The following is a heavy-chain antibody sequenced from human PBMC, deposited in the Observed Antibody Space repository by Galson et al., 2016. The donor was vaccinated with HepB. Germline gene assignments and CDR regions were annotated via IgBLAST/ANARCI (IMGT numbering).Heavy chain of an antibody. CDR2: FNPSGGTT. J-gene: IGHJ3*01. V-gene: IGHV1-46*03. CDR1: GYSFSNYY. D-gene: IGHD3-9*01. Sequence: SVKVSCKASGYSFSNYYIHWVRLAPGQGLEWLGVFNPSGGTTDDSQKFRDRVTMTRDTSTSTVYMALSSLRSEDTAMYYCARGSHDIVDGYPGDALDLWGPGTLVTVSS. CDR3: ARGSHDIVDGYPGDALDL.